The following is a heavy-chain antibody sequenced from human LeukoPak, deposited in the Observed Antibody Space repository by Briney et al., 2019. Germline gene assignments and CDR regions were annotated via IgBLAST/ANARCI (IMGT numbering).Heavy chain of an antibody. Sequence: GGSLRLSCAASGFTFDDYAMHWVRQAPGKGLEWVSGISWNSGSIGYADSVKGRFTISRDNAKNSLYLQMNSLRAEDTALYHCAKDKGVESIAAADYYYYYGMDVWGQGTTVTVSS. J-gene: IGHJ6*02. D-gene: IGHD6-13*01. CDR1: GFTFDDYA. V-gene: IGHV3-9*01. CDR2: ISWNSGSI. CDR3: AKDKGVESIAAADYYYYYGMDV.